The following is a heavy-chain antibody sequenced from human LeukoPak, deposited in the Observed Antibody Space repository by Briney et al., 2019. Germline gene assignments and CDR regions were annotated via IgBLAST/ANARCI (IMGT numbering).Heavy chain of an antibody. CDR2: VRYDGSYN. CDR1: GFTLSDYG. D-gene: IGHD3-3*01. Sequence: PGGSLRLSCAASGFTLSDYGMHWVRQAPGKGLEWVAFVRYDGSYNYYANSVKGRFTISRDNSKNTLYLQMNSLRAEDTAVYYCAKDSNYDFWSAYSPYYFDSWGQGTLVTVSS. CDR3: AKDSNYDFWSAYSPYYFDS. J-gene: IGHJ4*02. V-gene: IGHV3-30*02.